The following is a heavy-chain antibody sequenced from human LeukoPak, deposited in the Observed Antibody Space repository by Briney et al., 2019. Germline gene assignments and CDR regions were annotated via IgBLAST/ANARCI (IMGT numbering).Heavy chain of an antibody. CDR2: IRYDGSNK. CDR3: AKDIGDGYNRGFYGMDV. Sequence: GGSLRLSCAASGFTFSNYGVHWLRQAPGKGLEWVAFIRYDGSNKYYANSVKGRFTISRDNAKNSLYLQMNSLRAEDTALYYCAKDIGDGYNRGFYGMDVWGQGTTVTVSS. D-gene: IGHD5-24*01. V-gene: IGHV3-30*02. CDR1: GFTFSNYG. J-gene: IGHJ6*02.